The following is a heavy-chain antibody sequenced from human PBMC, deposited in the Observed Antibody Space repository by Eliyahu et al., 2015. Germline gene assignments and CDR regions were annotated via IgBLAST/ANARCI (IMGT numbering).Heavy chain of an antibody. Sequence: GLSFINYAMHWVRQAPGKGLEWVXLISYDGRDKYYADSVKGRFTISRDNSKNTLFLEMNSLRPEDSAVYFCAKWGDCSSTSCYYDYGMDVWGQGTTVTVSS. V-gene: IGHV3-30*18. D-gene: IGHD2-2*01. CDR3: AKWGDCSSTSCYYDYGMDV. CDR2: ISYDGRDK. J-gene: IGHJ6*02. CDR1: GLSFINYA.